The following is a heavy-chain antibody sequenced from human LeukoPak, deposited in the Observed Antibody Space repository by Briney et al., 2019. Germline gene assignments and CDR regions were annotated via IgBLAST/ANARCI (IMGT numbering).Heavy chain of an antibody. CDR1: GFTFSSYA. D-gene: IGHD6-13*01. V-gene: IGHV3-9*03. Sequence: PGGSLRLSCAASGFTFSSYAMSWVRQAPGKGLEWVSGISWNSGSIGYADSVKGRFTISRDNAKNSLYLQMNSLRAEDMALYYCAKGDDSSPYHPFDYWGQGTLVTVSS. CDR2: ISWNSGSI. J-gene: IGHJ4*02. CDR3: AKGDDSSPYHPFDY.